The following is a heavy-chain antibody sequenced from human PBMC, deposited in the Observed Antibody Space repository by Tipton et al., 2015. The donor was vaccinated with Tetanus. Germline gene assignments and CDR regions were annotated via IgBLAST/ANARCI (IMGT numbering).Heavy chain of an antibody. Sequence: SLRLSCAASGFTFSSYAMHWVRQAPGKGLEWVAVISYDGSNKYYADSVKGRFTISRDNSKNTLYLQMNSLRAEDTAIYYCARGRERCRGTNCHRATDYWGQGTLVTVSS. J-gene: IGHJ4*02. CDR1: GFTFSSYA. D-gene: IGHD2-2*01. CDR2: ISYDGSNK. CDR3: ARGRERCRGTNCHRATDY. V-gene: IGHV3-30*04.